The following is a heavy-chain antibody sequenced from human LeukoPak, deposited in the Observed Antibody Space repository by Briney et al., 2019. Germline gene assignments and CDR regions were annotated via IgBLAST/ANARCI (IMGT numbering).Heavy chain of an antibody. V-gene: IGHV3-9*01. J-gene: IGHJ5*02. D-gene: IGHD3-3*01. CDR3: AKEWRGQIEYNWFDP. CDR2: ISWNSGSI. Sequence: GGSLRLSCAASGFTFDDYAMHWVRQAPGKGLEWVSGISWNSGSIGYADSVKGRFTISRDNSKNTLYLQMNSLRAEDTAVYYCAKEWRGQIEYNWFDPWGQGTLVTVSS. CDR1: GFTFDDYA.